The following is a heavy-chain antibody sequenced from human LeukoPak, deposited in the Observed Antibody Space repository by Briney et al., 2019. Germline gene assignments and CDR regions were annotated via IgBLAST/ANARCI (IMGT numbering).Heavy chain of an antibody. Sequence: GGSLRLSCVASEFSFGRDWISWVRQAPGKGLEWVACIKQDGSEEYYVGSVRGRFTVSVDNGKNSLYLQMNSLRAEDTARYYCATLDSTKSVFWGRGTAVTVSS. CDR2: IKQDGSEE. CDR1: EFSFGRDW. V-gene: IGHV3-7*01. J-gene: IGHJ1*01. CDR3: ATLDSTKSVF. D-gene: IGHD2-2*01.